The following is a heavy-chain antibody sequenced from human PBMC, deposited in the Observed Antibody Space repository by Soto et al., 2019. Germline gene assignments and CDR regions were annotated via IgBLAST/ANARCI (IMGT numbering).Heavy chain of an antibody. Sequence: SETLSLTCAVYGGSFSGYYWSWIRQPPGKGLEWIGEINHSGSTNYNPSLKSRVTISVDTSKNQFSLKLSSVTAADTAVYYCASHGGHSYYYYYMDVWGKGTTVTVSS. D-gene: IGHD3-16*01. CDR3: ASHGGHSYYYYYMDV. CDR2: INHSGST. V-gene: IGHV4-34*01. CDR1: GGSFSGYY. J-gene: IGHJ6*03.